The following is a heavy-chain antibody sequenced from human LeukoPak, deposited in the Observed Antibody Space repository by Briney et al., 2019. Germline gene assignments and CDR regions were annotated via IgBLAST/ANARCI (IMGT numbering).Heavy chain of an antibody. V-gene: IGHV3-30*18. CDR1: GFTFSSYG. CDR2: ISSDGNNE. Sequence: PGGSLRLSCGASGFTFSSYGMHWVRQAPGKGLGWVAVISSDGNNEFYADSVKGRFTISRDNSKNTVYLQMNSLRAEDTAVYYCAKTLWSSGYTFDYWGQGTLVTVSS. J-gene: IGHJ4*02. CDR3: AKTLWSSGYTFDY. D-gene: IGHD3-22*01.